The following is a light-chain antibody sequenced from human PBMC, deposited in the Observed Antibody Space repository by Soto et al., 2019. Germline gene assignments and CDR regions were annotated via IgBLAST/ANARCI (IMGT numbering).Light chain of an antibody. CDR2: DAS. CDR3: QQSYSTPPT. Sequence: DIQMTQSPSSLSASVGDRVTITCRASQSISSYLNWYQQKPGKAPKLLIYDASSLQSGVPSRFSGSGSGTDFTLTISTLQPEDFATYYCQQSYSTPPTFGQGTKVEIQ. V-gene: IGKV1-39*01. CDR1: QSISSY. J-gene: IGKJ1*01.